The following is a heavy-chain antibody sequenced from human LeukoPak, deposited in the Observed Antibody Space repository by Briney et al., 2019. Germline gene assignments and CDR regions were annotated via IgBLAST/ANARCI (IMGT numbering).Heavy chain of an antibody. Sequence: SETLSLTCTVSGYSISSGYYWGWIRQPPGKGLEWIGSIYHSGSTYYNPSLQSRVTMSVDKSKNQLSLQLTSVTAADTAVYYCARVINTGWRQNDRWGQGTLVTVSS. CDR1: GYSISSGYY. CDR2: IYHSGST. V-gene: IGHV4-38-2*02. D-gene: IGHD6-19*01. J-gene: IGHJ5*02. CDR3: ARVINTGWRQNDR.